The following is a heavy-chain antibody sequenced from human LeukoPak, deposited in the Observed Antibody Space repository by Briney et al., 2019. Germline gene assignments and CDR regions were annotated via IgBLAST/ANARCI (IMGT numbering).Heavy chain of an antibody. J-gene: IGHJ4*02. V-gene: IGHV4-34*01. D-gene: IGHD6-13*01. CDR2: INHSGST. Sequence: PSETLSLTCAVPGGSISSGGYYWSWIRQPPGKGLEWIGEINHSGSTNYNPSLKSRVTISVDTSKNQFSLKLSSVTAADTAVYYCARGRYSSSTSDYWGQGTLVTVSS. CDR3: ARGRYSSSTSDY. CDR1: GGSISSGGYY.